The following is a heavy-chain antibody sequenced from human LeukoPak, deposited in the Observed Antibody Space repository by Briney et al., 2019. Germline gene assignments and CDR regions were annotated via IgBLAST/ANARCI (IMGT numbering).Heavy chain of an antibody. CDR2: IYYSGST. CDR1: GGSISSYY. CDR3: ARVSMVPFSGPTGLNWFDP. D-gene: IGHD5-12*01. Sequence: SETLSLTCTVSGGSISSYYWSWIRQPPGKGLEWIGYIYYSGSTNYNPSLKSRVTISVDTSKNQFSLKLSSVTAADTAVYYCARVSMVPFSGPTGLNWFDPWGQGTLVTVSS. J-gene: IGHJ5*02. V-gene: IGHV4-59*01.